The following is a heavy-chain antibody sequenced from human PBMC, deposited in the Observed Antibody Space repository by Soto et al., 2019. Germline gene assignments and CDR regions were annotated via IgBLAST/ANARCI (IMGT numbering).Heavy chain of an antibody. CDR2: ISGSGGST. Sequence: EVQLLESGGGLVQPGGSLRLSCAASGFTFSSYAMSWVRQAPGKGLEWVSAISGSGGSTYYADTVKGRFTISRDNSKNRLYLQMNSLRAEETAVYYCAKDRKLESGSYNPWGRGTLVTVSS. CDR3: AKDRKLESGSYNP. V-gene: IGHV3-23*01. CDR1: GFTFSSYA. D-gene: IGHD1-26*01. J-gene: IGHJ5*02.